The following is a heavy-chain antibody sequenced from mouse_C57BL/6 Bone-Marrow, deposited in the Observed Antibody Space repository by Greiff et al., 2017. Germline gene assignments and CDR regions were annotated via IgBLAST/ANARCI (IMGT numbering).Heavy chain of an antibody. D-gene: IGHD2-4*01. CDR1: GFTFSDYG. V-gene: IGHV5-15*01. J-gene: IGHJ1*03. CDR3: ARHNYDYDVGYFDV. CDR2: ISNLAYSI. Sequence: EVTLVESGGGLVQPGGSLKLSCAASGFTFSDYGMAWVRQAPRKGPEWVAFISNLAYSIYYADTVTGRVTSSRENAKNTLYLEMSSLRSEDTAMYYCARHNYDYDVGYFDVWGTGTTVTVSS.